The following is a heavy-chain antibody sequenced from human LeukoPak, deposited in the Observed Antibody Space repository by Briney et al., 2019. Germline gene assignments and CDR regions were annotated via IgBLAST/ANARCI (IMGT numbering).Heavy chain of an antibody. J-gene: IGHJ4*02. CDR3: ANRGS. V-gene: IGHV3-66*02. CDR1: GFTVCTDF. Sequence: GGSLRLSCAASGFTVCTDFMTWVRQAPGKGLVWVSMTHVVSGEFYADSVKGRFTLSSDDSKNTLYLHMNSLRTEDTAVYYCANRGSGGQGTLVTVSA. CDR2: THVVSGE.